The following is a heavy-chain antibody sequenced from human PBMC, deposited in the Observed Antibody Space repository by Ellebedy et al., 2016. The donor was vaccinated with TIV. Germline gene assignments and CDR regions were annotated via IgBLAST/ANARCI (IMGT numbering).Heavy chain of an antibody. J-gene: IGHJ4*02. Sequence: GESLKISCAGSGFSFSGNTLTWVRQTPRKGLEYVAAIGGSGDHAYYAGSVKGRFTISRDNSMNTVSLHMEGLRVDDSAIYYCAEEHDNGYSPLGNWGQGAQVTVSS. CDR3: AEEHDNGYSPLGN. V-gene: IGHV3-23*01. D-gene: IGHD5-24*01. CDR2: IGGSGDHA. CDR1: GFSFSGNT.